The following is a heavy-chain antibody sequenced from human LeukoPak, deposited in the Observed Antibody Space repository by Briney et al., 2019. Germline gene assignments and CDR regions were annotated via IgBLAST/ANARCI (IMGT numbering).Heavy chain of an antibody. CDR3: ARASHRDIVVVPAATRGLDY. D-gene: IGHD2-2*01. CDR2: INHSGST. J-gene: IGHJ4*02. Sequence: GSLRLSCAASGFTFSSYAMSWVRQPPGKGLEWIGEINHSGSTNYNPSLKSRVTISVDTSKNQFSLKLSSVTAADTAVYYCARASHRDIVVVPAATRGLDYWGQGTLVTVSS. V-gene: IGHV4-34*01. CDR1: GFTFSSYA.